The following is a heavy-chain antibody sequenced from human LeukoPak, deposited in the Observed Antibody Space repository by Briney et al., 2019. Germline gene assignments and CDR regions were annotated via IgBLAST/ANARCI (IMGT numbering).Heavy chain of an antibody. CDR1: GFTFSYAF. V-gene: IGHV3-15*01. CDR3: ARDPYSSSEHPDY. CDR2: IKSRTEGGTT. D-gene: IGHD6-13*01. J-gene: IGHJ4*02. Sequence: GGSLRLSCAASGFTFSYAFMSWVRQAPGKGLEWVGRIKSRTEGGTTDYAAPVKGRFTISRDDSKNTLYLQMNSLRAEDTAVYYCARDPYSSSEHPDYWGQGTLVTVSS.